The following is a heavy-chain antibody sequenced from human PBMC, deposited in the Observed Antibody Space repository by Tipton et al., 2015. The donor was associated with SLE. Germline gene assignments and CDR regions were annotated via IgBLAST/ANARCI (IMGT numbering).Heavy chain of an antibody. J-gene: IGHJ4*02. D-gene: IGHD1-26*01. CDR1: GGSISSYY. CDR3: SSLVGATTPFDY. V-gene: IGHV4-59*01. Sequence: TLSLTCTVSGGSISSYYWSWIRQPPGKGLEWIGYIYYSGRTNYNPSLKSRSTISVDTSKNQFPLKLNPVTAADTAVDYCSSLVGATTPFDYWGQGTLVTVSS. CDR2: IYYSGRT.